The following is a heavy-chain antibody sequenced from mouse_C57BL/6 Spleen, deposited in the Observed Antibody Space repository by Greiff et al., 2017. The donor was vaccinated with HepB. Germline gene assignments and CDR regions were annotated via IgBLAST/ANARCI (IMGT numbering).Heavy chain of an antibody. CDR2: ISDGGSYT. Sequence: DVMLVESGGGLVKPGGSLKLSCAASGFTFSSYAMSWVRQTPEKRLEWVATISDGGSYTYYPDNVKGRFTISRDNAKNNLYLQMSHLKSEDTAMYYCARDRPTYYGSSYWYFDVWGTGTTVTVSS. D-gene: IGHD1-1*01. CDR3: ARDRPTYYGSSYWYFDV. CDR1: GFTFSSYA. J-gene: IGHJ1*03. V-gene: IGHV5-4*01.